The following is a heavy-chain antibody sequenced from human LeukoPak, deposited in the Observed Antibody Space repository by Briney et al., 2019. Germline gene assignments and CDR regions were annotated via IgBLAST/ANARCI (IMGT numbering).Heavy chain of an antibody. Sequence: GGSLRLSCAASGFTFSSYGMPWVRQAPGKGLEWVAVISYDGSNKYYADSVKGRFTISRDNSKNTLYLQMNSLRAEDTAVYYCAKDALKYSSSPDYWGQGTLVTVSS. CDR1: GFTFSSYG. J-gene: IGHJ4*02. CDR3: AKDALKYSSSPDY. D-gene: IGHD6-6*01. V-gene: IGHV3-30*18. CDR2: ISYDGSNK.